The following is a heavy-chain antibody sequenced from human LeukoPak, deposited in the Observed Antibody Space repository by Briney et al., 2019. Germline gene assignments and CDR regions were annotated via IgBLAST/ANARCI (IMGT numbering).Heavy chain of an antibody. CDR3: ARTTEGYCSSASCFGFSYSYYMDV. V-gene: IGHV4-59*01. D-gene: IGHD2-2*01. Sequence: SETLSLTCTVSGGSISSYYWNWIRQPPGKGLEWIGYISYSGSTNYNPSLKSRVTISVDTSKNQFSLKLSSVIAADTAVYYCARTTEGYCSSASCFGFSYSYYMDVWGKGTTVTISS. CDR1: GGSISSYY. CDR2: ISYSGST. J-gene: IGHJ6*03.